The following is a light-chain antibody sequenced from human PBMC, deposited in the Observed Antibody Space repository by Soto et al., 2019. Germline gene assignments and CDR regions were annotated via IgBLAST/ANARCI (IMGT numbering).Light chain of an antibody. CDR3: QQFDNYPLT. J-gene: IGKJ4*01. CDR1: QGISSA. V-gene: IGKV1D-13*01. Sequence: AIPLTQSPSSLSASVGDRVTITCRASQGISSALVWYQQGPGKAPKLLIYDASTLESGVPSRFSGSGYGTDFTLTITSLQPEDFATYYCQQFDNYPLTFGGGTKVEIK. CDR2: DAS.